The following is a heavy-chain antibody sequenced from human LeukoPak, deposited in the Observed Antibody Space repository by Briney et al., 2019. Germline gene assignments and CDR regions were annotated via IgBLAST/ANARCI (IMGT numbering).Heavy chain of an antibody. CDR3: AKRGDYYDSLWAFDI. V-gene: IGHV3-74*01. CDR2: INSDGSST. D-gene: IGHD3-22*01. Sequence: GGSLRLSCAASGFTFSSYWMHWVRQAPGKGLVWVLRINSDGSSTTYADSVKGRFTISRDNSKNTLYLQMNSLRAEDTAVYYCAKRGDYYDSLWAFDIWGQGTMVTVSS. CDR1: GFTFSSYW. J-gene: IGHJ3*02.